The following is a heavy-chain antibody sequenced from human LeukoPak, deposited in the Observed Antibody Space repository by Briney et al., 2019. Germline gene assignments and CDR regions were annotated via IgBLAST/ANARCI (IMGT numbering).Heavy chain of an antibody. D-gene: IGHD3-3*01. V-gene: IGHV1-24*01. CDR1: GYTLTELS. CDR2: FDPEDGET. J-gene: IGHJ4*02. CDR3: ATVHRHDFWSGYFPFDY. Sequence: ASVKVSCKVSGYTLTELSMHWVRQAPGKGLEWMGGFDPEDGETNYAQKFQGRVTMTDDTYTDTAYMELSRLRADDTAVYYCATVHRHDFWSGYFPFDYWGQGTLVTVSS.